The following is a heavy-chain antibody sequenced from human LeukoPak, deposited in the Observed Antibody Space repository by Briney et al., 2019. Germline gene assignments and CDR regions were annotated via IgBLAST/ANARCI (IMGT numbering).Heavy chain of an antibody. CDR3: ARGGTSAWNVGNS. D-gene: IGHD1-1*01. Sequence: PSETLSLTCTVSGGSISSSSYYWGWIRQPPGKGLEWIGYIYYSGSTNYNPSLKSRVTISIDMSKNQFSLKLSSVTAADTAVYYCARGGTSAWNVGNSWGQGTLVTVSS. CDR2: IYYSGST. CDR1: GGSISSSSYY. J-gene: IGHJ5*02. V-gene: IGHV4-61*05.